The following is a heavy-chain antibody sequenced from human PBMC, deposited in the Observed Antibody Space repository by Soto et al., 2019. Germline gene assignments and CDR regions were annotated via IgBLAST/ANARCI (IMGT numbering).Heavy chain of an antibody. CDR3: VRVGAGWAFDI. Sequence: EVQLVESGGGLVQSGGSLRLSCGASGFTFSRHWMHWVRQVPGKGLVWVSRITNDGSSTSYADSVKGRFTVSRDNAKNTLYLQMSSLRAEDTAVYYCVRVGAGWAFDIWGQGTMVTVSA. J-gene: IGHJ3*02. V-gene: IGHV3-74*01. CDR2: ITNDGSST. CDR1: GFTFSRHW. D-gene: IGHD3-3*01.